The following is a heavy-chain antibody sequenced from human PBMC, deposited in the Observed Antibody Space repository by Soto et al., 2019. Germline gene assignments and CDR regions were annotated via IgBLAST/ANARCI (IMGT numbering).Heavy chain of an antibody. V-gene: IGHV1-2*04. D-gene: IGHD2-8*01. Sequence: ASVKVSCKASGYSFTDYHIHCVRQAPGQGLEWLGRINPKSGGTSTAQKFQGWVTMTTDTSISTASMDLTRLTSDDTAIYYCARGDSTDCSNGVCSFFYNHDMDVWGQGTTVTVS. CDR3: ARGDSTDCSNGVCSFFYNHDMDV. CDR1: GYSFTDYH. J-gene: IGHJ6*02. CDR2: INPKSGGT.